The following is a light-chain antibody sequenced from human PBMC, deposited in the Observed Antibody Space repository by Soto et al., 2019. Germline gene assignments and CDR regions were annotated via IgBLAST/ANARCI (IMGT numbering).Light chain of an antibody. CDR2: GAS. CDR3: QQYGSSRGT. CDR1: QSVSSSY. J-gene: IGKJ1*01. V-gene: IGKV3-20*01. Sequence: EIVLTQSPGTLSLSPGERATLSCRASQSVSSSYLAWYQQKPGQAPRLLIYGASSRATGIPDRFSGSGSWTDFTLTINKLEPEDFAVYFCQQYGSSRGTFGQGTKVEIK.